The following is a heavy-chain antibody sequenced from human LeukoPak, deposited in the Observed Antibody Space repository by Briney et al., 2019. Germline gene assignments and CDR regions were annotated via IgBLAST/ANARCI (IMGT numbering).Heavy chain of an antibody. Sequence: PGGSLRLSCAASGFTFSHYWMSWVRQAPGKGLEWVANIKQDGNENYYADSVKGRFTISRDNAENSLFLQMNSLRVEDTAVYYCAKHLHSYYYGLDVWGQGTTVTVSS. CDR3: AKHLHSYYYGLDV. CDR2: IKQDGNEN. CDR1: GFTFSHYW. V-gene: IGHV3-7*03. D-gene: IGHD2-21*01. J-gene: IGHJ6*02.